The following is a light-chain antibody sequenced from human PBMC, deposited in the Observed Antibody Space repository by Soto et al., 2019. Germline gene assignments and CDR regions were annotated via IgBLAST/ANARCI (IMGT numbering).Light chain of an antibody. CDR1: QDISNH. V-gene: IGKV1-16*02. CDR3: QQYHNYPVT. Sequence: DIQMTQSPSSLSESVGDRVTITCRASQDISNHLAWFQQKPGKAPKSLIYDASSLQSGVPSNFSGSASGTHCTLIISSLQPEDCATYYCQQYHNYPVTFGGGTKVEI. J-gene: IGKJ4*01. CDR2: DAS.